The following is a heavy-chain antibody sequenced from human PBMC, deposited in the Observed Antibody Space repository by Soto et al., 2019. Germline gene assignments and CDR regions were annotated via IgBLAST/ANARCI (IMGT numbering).Heavy chain of an antibody. V-gene: IGHV4-59*01. CDR1: GGSISGYY. CDR2: IYYSGST. Sequence: PSETLSLICTVSGGSISGYYWSWIRQPPGKGLEWIGYIYYSGSTNYNPSLKSRVAISVDTSKNQFSLKLSSVTAADTAVYYCARGLGYCSGRSCYSTPDYFDYWGQGTLVT. D-gene: IGHD2-15*01. J-gene: IGHJ4*02. CDR3: ARGLGYCSGRSCYSTPDYFDY.